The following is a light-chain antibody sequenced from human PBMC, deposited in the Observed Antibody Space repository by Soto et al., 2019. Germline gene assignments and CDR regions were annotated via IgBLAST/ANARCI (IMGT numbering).Light chain of an antibody. V-gene: IGKV1-33*01. J-gene: IGKJ5*01. CDR1: QDINKN. CDR3: QQHENHPLT. Sequence: DIQMTQSPSSLSASVGDRVTITCQASQDINKNLIWYQQKPGKAPKLLIYDASDLETGVPSRFSGSGSGTGFTYTISGMQPGDDTTYYCQQHENHPLTSAQGTRLEIK. CDR2: DAS.